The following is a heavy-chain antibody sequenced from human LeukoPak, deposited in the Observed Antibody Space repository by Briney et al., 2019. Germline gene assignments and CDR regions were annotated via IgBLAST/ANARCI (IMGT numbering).Heavy chain of an antibody. CDR3: ARNGIMGAGYYFDY. J-gene: IGHJ4*02. Sequence: WIRQPPGKGLEWVSSISSSSSYIYYADSVKGRFTISRDNAKNSLYLQMNSLRAEDTAVYYSARNGIMGAGYYFDYWGQGTLVTVSS. V-gene: IGHV3-21*01. D-gene: IGHD1-26*01. CDR2: ISSSSSYI.